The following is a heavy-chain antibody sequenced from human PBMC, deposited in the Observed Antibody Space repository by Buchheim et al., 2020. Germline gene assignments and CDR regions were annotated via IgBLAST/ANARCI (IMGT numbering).Heavy chain of an antibody. CDR1: GGSISSYY. CDR3: ARHSGAWPHYFDY. V-gene: IGHV4-59*08. J-gene: IGHJ4*02. D-gene: IGHD6-25*01. CDR2: IYYSGST. Sequence: QVQLQESGPGLAKPSETLSLTCTVSGGSISSYYWSWIRQPPGKGLEWIGYIYYSGSTNYNPSLKNRVTMSVDRSRNQFSLKMTSVTAADTAVYYCARHSGAWPHYFDYWGQGAL.